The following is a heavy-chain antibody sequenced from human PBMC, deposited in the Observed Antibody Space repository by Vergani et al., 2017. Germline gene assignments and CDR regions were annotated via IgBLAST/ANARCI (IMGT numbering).Heavy chain of an antibody. CDR2: ISWNSGSI. J-gene: IGHJ4*02. V-gene: IGHV3-20*04. Sequence: EVQLVESGGGVVRPGGSLRLSCAASGFTFDDYGMSWIRQAPGKGLEWVSGISWNSGSIGYADSVKGRFTISRDNAKNSLYLQMNSLRAEDTALYYCAKDADYYDSSGYYGDWGQGTLVTVSS. D-gene: IGHD3-22*01. CDR1: GFTFDDYG. CDR3: AKDADYYDSSGYYGD.